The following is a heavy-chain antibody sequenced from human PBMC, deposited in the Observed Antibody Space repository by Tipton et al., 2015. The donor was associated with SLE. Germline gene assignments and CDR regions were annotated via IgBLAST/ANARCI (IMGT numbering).Heavy chain of an antibody. CDR2: ISYDGSNK. Sequence: SLRLSCAASGFTFSTYSMHWVRQAPGKGLEWVAVISYDGSNKFYADSVKGRFTISRDNAKNTVYLQMNRLRADDTALYYCARDIYCSGADCHISDVVPFDFWGQGTLVTVSS. D-gene: IGHD2-15*01. CDR1: GFTFSTYS. V-gene: IGHV3-30*04. CDR3: ARDIYCSGADCHISDVVPFDF. J-gene: IGHJ4*02.